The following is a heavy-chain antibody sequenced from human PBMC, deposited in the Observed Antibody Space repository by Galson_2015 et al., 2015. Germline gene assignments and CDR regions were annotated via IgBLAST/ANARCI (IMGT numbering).Heavy chain of an antibody. D-gene: IGHD3-10*01. V-gene: IGHV1-46*04. CDR2: INPSGAAT. CDR3: ARELGGTYYFDY. J-gene: IGHJ4*02. Sequence: SVKVSCKASGYTFTNYFIQWVRQAPGQGLEWVGAINPSGAATFYAQKLQGRVTMTRDTPTITVYVEMSSLGSEDTAVYYCARELGGTYYFDYWGLGTLVTVSS. CDR1: GYTFTNYF.